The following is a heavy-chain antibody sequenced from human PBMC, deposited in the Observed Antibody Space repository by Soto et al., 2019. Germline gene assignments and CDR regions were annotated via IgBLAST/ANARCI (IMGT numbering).Heavy chain of an antibody. CDR2: IWYDGSNK. V-gene: IGHV3-33*01. J-gene: IGHJ4*02. CDR1: GFTFSSYG. Sequence: LGGSLRLSCAASGFTFSSYGMHWVRQAPGKGLEWVAVIWYDGSNKYYADSVKGRFTISRDKSKNQFSLKLNSVTAADTALYYCARTSTSGTRFDYWGQGSLVTVSS. D-gene: IGHD1-1*01. CDR3: ARTSTSGTRFDY.